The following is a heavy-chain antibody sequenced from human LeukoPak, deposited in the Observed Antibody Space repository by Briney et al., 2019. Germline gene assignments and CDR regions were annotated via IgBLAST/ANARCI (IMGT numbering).Heavy chain of an antibody. J-gene: IGHJ4*02. CDR1: GGSISSYY. CDR3: ARHGRAVAGDFDY. Sequence: NPSETLSLTCTVSGGSISSYYWSWVRQPPGKGLEWLGYIYYSGSTIYNPSLKSRVTISVDTSKNQFSLKLRSVTAADTAVYYCARHGRAVAGDFDYWGQGTLVTVSS. CDR2: IYYSGST. D-gene: IGHD6-19*01. V-gene: IGHV4-59*08.